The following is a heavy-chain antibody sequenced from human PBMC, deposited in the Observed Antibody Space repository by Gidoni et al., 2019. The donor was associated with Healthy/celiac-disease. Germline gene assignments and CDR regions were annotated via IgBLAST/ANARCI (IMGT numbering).Heavy chain of an antibody. V-gene: IGHV1-8*01. Sequence: QVQLVQSGVEVKTPGASVKVSCKASGYPFATYDINWVRQATGQGLEWMGGLNPNTGNTGYAQKFQGRVTMTRNTAISTADMELSSLRSEDTAVYYCARDYYGSGSHIFDPWGHGTLVTVSS. J-gene: IGHJ5*02. CDR3: ARDYYGSGSHIFDP. CDR2: LNPNTGNT. CDR1: GYPFATYD. D-gene: IGHD3-10*01.